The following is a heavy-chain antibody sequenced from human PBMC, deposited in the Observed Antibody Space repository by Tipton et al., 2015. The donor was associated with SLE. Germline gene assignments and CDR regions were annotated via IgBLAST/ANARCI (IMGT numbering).Heavy chain of an antibody. J-gene: IGHJ3*02. CDR1: GGSFSGYY. Sequence: TLSLTCAVYGGSFSGYYWSWIRQPPGKGLEWIGEINHSGSTNYNPSLKSRVTISVDTSKNQFSLKLSSVTAADTAVYYCARTTTGTTHNAFDIWGQGTMVTVSS. CDR2: INHSGST. V-gene: IGHV4-34*01. D-gene: IGHD1-1*01. CDR3: ARTTTGTTHNAFDI.